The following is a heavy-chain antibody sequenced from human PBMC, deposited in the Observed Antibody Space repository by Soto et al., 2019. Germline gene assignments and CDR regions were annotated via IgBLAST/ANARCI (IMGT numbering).Heavy chain of an antibody. V-gene: IGHV3-23*01. CDR3: AKDLWTYYDFWSGHSTGDAFDI. CDR2: ISGSGGST. J-gene: IGHJ3*02. D-gene: IGHD3-3*01. Sequence: GGSLRLSCAASGFTFSSYAMSWVRQAPGKGLEWVSAISGSGGSTYYADSVKGRFTISRDNSKNTLYLQMNSLRAEDTAVYYCAKDLWTYYDFWSGHSTGDAFDIWGQGTMVTVSS. CDR1: GFTFSSYA.